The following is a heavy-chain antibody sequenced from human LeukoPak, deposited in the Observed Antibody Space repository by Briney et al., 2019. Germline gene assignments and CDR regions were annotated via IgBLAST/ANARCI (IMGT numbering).Heavy chain of an antibody. CDR2: ISSSSSYI. CDR1: GSTFSSHT. D-gene: IGHD6-6*01. J-gene: IGHJ4*02. CDR3: AKDDSSSSGGNFDY. Sequence: PGGSLRLSCAASGSTFSSHTMNWVRQAPGKGLEWVSSISSSSSYIYYADSVKGRFTISRDNSKNTLYLQMNSLRAEDTAVYYCAKDDSSSSGGNFDYWGQGTLVTVSS. V-gene: IGHV3-21*04.